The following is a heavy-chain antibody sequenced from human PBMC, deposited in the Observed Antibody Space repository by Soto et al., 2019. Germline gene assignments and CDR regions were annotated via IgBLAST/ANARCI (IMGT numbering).Heavy chain of an antibody. D-gene: IGHD4-17*01. CDR2: ISYAGSNK. CDR3: ARDAHMGLRLGY. CDR1: GFTFSSYA. Sequence: QVQLVESGGGVVQPGRSLRLSCAASGFTFSSYAMHWVRQAPGNRLERVAVISYAGSNKYYADSVTGRFTIPRDTSQNTLYLQMICLRAEDTGVYYCARDAHMGLRLGYGGQETLIIVSS. J-gene: IGHJ4*02. V-gene: IGHV3-30-3*01.